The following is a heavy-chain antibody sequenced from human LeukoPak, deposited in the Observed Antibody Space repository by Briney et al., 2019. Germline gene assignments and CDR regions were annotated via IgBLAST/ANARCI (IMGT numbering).Heavy chain of an antibody. J-gene: IGHJ3*02. CDR2: IIPIFGTA. V-gene: IGHV1-69*13. D-gene: IGHD5-18*01. CDR1: GGTFSSYA. CDR3: ARDRIQLVPDAFDI. Sequence: ASVKASCKASGGTFSSYAISWVRQAPGQGLEWMGGIIPIFGTANYAQKFQGRVTITADESTSTAYMELSSLRSEDTAVYYCARDRIQLVPDAFDIWGQGTMVTVSS.